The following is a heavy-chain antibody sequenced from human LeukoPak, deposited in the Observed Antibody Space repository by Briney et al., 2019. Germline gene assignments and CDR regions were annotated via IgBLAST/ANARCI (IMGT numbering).Heavy chain of an antibody. Sequence: PGGSLRLSCAASGFTFSSYAMHRVRRAPGKGLEWVAVISYDGSNKYYADSVKGRFTISRDNSKNTLYLQMNSLRAEDTAVYYCARDYYDSSGYYYVYWGQGTLVTVSS. CDR1: GFTFSSYA. D-gene: IGHD3-22*01. CDR3: ARDYYDSSGYYYVY. V-gene: IGHV3-30*01. J-gene: IGHJ4*02. CDR2: ISYDGSNK.